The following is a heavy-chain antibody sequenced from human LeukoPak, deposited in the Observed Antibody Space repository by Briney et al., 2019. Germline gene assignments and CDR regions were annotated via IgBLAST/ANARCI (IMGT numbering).Heavy chain of an antibody. CDR1: GFTFSSYW. J-gene: IGHJ4*02. D-gene: IGHD6-6*01. CDR3: ARGPNSNWSGLDF. Sequence: HPGGSLRLSCAASGFTFSSYWMSWVRQAPGKGLEWVANINKDGGEKYYVDSVKGRFTISRDNAKNSLYLQMNSLRADDTAVYYCARGPNSNWSGLDFWGQGTLLTVSS. V-gene: IGHV3-7*03. CDR2: INKDGGEK.